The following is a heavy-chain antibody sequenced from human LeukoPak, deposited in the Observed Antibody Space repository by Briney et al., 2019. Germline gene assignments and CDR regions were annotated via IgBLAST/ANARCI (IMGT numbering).Heavy chain of an antibody. CDR2: INPNNGGT. V-gene: IGHV1-2*02. J-gene: IGHJ6*03. CDR1: GYTFTGYY. D-gene: IGHD2-15*01. Sequence: ASVKVSCKASGYTFTGYYMHWVRQAPGQGLEWLGWINPNNGGTIYAQKFQGRVAMTRDTSNTTAYMEMTRLRSDDTAVYYCARVGYCSGGSCYYMDVWGKGTTVTISS. CDR3: ARVGYCSGGSCYYMDV.